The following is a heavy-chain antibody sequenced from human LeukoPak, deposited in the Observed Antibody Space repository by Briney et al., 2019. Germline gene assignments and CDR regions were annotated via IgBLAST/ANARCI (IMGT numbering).Heavy chain of an antibody. CDR1: GGSISSYY. V-gene: IGHV4-59*01. Sequence: TSETLSLTCTVSGGSISSYYWSWLRQPPGKGLEWIGYIYYSGSTNYNPSLKSRVTISVDTSKNQFSLKLSSVTAADTAVYYCARDSSGWYSAWGQGTLVTVSS. J-gene: IGHJ5*02. D-gene: IGHD6-19*01. CDR3: ARDSSGWYSA. CDR2: IYYSGST.